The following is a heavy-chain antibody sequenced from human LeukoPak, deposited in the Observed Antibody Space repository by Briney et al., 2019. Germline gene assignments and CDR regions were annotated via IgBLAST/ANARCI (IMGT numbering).Heavy chain of an antibody. D-gene: IGHD2-21*02. CDR3: ARDTPVSAGYFDY. Sequence: GGSLRLSCAASGFTFGSYWMTWVRQAPGKGLEWVATINQDGTEKYYVDSVNGRFTISRDNAKKSLYLQMNSLRAEDTAVYYCARDTPVSAGYFDYWGRGILVTVSS. V-gene: IGHV3-7*01. CDR2: INQDGTEK. CDR1: GFTFGSYW. J-gene: IGHJ4*02.